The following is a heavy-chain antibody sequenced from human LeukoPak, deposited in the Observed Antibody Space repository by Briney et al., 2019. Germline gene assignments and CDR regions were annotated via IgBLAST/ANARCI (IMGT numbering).Heavy chain of an antibody. J-gene: IGHJ4*03. CDR3: ARGATISETGYFDF. CDR2: IDHRGDT. CDR1: GVSFSRYY. V-gene: IGHV4-34*01. Sequence: SETLSLTCAVYGVSFSRYYWSWIRQSPGKGLEWIAEIDHRGDTNYNPSVKSRVTISVDTSKNQFSLKVRSLSAADTAVYYCARGATISETGYFDFWGQGTLVTVSS. D-gene: IGHD5-24*01.